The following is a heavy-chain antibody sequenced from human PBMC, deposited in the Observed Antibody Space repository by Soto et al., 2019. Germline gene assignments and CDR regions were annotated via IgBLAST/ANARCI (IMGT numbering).Heavy chain of an antibody. D-gene: IGHD2-21*02. J-gene: IGHJ4*02. CDR1: GDTFTDYY. CDR3: ERGGHVVVVTAALDY. Sequence: QVQLMQSGAEVKKPGASVKVSCKASGDTFTDYYIHWVRQAPGQGLEWMGTVNPSGGHTTYAQHFLGRVTMTRDTSTSTLYMELTSLTSDDTAIYYCERGGHVVVVTAALDYCCQGTLVTVSS. V-gene: IGHV1-46*01. CDR2: VNPSGGHT.